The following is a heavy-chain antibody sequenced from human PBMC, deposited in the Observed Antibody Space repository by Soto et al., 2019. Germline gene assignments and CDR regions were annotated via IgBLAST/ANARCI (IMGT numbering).Heavy chain of an antibody. V-gene: IGHV3-30-3*01. CDR2: ISYDGSNK. CDR1: GFTFSSYA. D-gene: IGHD3-22*01. Sequence: QVQLVESGGGVVQPGRSLRLSCAASGFTFSSYAMHWVRQAPGKGLEWVAVISYDGSNKYYADSVKGRFTISSDNSKNTLYLQMNSLRAEDTAVYYCARTDSSGYYYVPYFDYWGQGTLVTVSS. J-gene: IGHJ4*02. CDR3: ARTDSSGYYYVPYFDY.